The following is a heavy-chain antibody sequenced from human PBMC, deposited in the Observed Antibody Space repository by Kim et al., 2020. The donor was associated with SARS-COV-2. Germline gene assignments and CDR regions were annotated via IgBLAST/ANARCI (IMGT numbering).Heavy chain of an antibody. CDR2: INTNTGNP. CDR1: GYTFTRYT. D-gene: IGHD3-10*01. V-gene: IGHV7-4-1*02. J-gene: IGHJ3*02. Sequence: ASVKVSCKASGYTFTRYTMNWVRQAPGQGLEWMGWINTNTGNPTYAQGFTGRFVFSLDTSVSTAYLQISSLKAEDTAVYYCARASLWFGELRDAFDIWGQGRMVTVCS. CDR3: ARASLWFGELRDAFDI.